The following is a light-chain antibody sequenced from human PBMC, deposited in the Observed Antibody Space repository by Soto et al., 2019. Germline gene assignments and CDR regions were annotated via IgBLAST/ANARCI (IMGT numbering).Light chain of an antibody. Sequence: DIQMTQSPSSLSASVGDRVTITCRASQSVNRWLAWYQQKPGKAPKLLIYEASSLESGVPSRFSGSGSGTEFTCTMNSLQADDFATYHRQQSETYSPAFGRGTKVEIK. CDR2: EAS. J-gene: IGKJ4*01. V-gene: IGKV1-5*03. CDR1: QSVNRW. CDR3: QQSETYSPA.